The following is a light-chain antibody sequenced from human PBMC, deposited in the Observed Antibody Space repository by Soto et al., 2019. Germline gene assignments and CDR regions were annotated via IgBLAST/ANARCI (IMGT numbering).Light chain of an antibody. Sequence: EIVLTQSPGTLSLSPGERATLSCRASQSVSSSYLAWYQQKTGQAPRLLIYGASSRATGIPDRFSGSGSGTDFTITISRLEPEDFAVYYCQQYGSSPGTFGQGTKMEIK. CDR1: QSVSSSY. V-gene: IGKV3-20*01. CDR2: GAS. J-gene: IGKJ1*01. CDR3: QQYGSSPGT.